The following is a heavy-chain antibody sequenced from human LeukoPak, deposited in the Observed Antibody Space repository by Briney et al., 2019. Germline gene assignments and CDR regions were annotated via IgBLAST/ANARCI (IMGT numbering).Heavy chain of an antibody. V-gene: IGHV3-53*01. CDR1: EFTVSRNY. CDR3: ARVVVGPSVYFDY. J-gene: IGHJ4*02. Sequence: PGGSLRLSCAGSEFTVSRNYMSWVRQAPGKGLEWVSVIYSNNSTYYAASVKGRFTISRDNSKNTLYLQMNSLRVEDTAVYYCARVVVGPSVYFDYWGQGTLVTVSS. D-gene: IGHD1-26*01. CDR2: IYSNNST.